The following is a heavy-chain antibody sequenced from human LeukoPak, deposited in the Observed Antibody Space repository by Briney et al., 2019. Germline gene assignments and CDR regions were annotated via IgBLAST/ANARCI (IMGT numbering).Heavy chain of an antibody. Sequence: ASVKVSCKVSGYTLTELSMHWVRQAPGKGLEWMGGFDPEDGETICAQKFQGRVTMTEDTSTDTAYMELSSLRSEDTAVYYCATHHSGYDWWGVDYFDYWGQGTLVTVSS. CDR1: GYTLTELS. CDR2: FDPEDGET. J-gene: IGHJ4*02. CDR3: ATHHSGYDWWGVDYFDY. V-gene: IGHV1-24*01. D-gene: IGHD5-12*01.